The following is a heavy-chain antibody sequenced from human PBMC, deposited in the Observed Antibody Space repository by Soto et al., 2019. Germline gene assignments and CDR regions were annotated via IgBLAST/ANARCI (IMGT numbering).Heavy chain of an antibody. D-gene: IGHD5-18*01. CDR2: ISYDGIDK. J-gene: IGHJ6*02. CDR3: VKERYAQLWLEDYGMDV. Sequence: QVQLEESGGGVVQPGRSLRLSCAASGFTFSSYGIHWVRQAPGKGLEWVALISYDGIDKYYADSVKGRFTISRDNSKNTLYLQMSSLGPEDTAVYYCVKERYAQLWLEDYGMDVWGQGTTVTV. V-gene: IGHV3-30*18. CDR1: GFTFSSYG.